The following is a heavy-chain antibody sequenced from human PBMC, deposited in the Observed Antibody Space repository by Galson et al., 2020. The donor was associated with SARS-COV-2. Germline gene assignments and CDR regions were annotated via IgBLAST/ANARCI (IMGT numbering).Heavy chain of an antibody. CDR1: GFTFSSYA. CDR2: ISSDGGST. J-gene: IGHJ4*02. D-gene: IGHD6-19*01. V-gene: IGHV3-64*01. Sequence: GGSLRLSCAASGFTFSSYAMHWVRQAPGKGLEYVSAISSDGGSTYYANSVKGRFTISRDNSKNTLYLQMGSLRAEDMAVYYCASGYSSGWSPLDYWGQGTLVTVSS. CDR3: ASGYSSGWSPLDY.